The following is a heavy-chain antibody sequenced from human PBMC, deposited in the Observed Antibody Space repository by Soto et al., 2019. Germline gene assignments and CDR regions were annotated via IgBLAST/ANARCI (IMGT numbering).Heavy chain of an antibody. V-gene: IGHV4-39*01. D-gene: IGHD4-17*01. Sequence: SETLSLTCTVSGGSISGSSYYWGWIRQPPGKGLDLIGSIYYSGSTYYNPSLKSRVTISVDTSKNQFSLKLSSVTAADTAVYYCARQSLTTVTTFDYWGQGTLVT. CDR3: ARQSLTTVTTFDY. J-gene: IGHJ4*02. CDR1: GGSISGSSYY. CDR2: IYYSGST.